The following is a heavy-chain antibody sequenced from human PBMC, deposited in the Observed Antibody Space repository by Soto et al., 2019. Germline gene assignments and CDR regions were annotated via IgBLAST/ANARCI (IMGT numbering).Heavy chain of an antibody. CDR1: GGTSISSSYC. Sequence: PLETHPHTSTVSGGTSISSSYCWGWIRKPPGKGPEWIGSIYYSGSTYYNPSLKSRVTISVDTSKNHFSLKLSSVTAADTAVYYCATQEVGGSYVYTFDPWGQGTLVTVSS. J-gene: IGHJ5*02. D-gene: IGHD1-26*01. CDR2: IYYSGST. V-gene: IGHV4-39*02. CDR3: ATQEVGGSYVYTFDP.